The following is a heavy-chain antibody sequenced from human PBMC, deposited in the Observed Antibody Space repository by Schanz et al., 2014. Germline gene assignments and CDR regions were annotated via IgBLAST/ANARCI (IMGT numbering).Heavy chain of an antibody. CDR1: GFTFSNYA. CDR3: ARPSDSSWYMDV. V-gene: IGHV3-21*01. CDR2: ISSSSSYI. J-gene: IGHJ6*03. D-gene: IGHD2-21*02. Sequence: EMQLLESGGGLAQPGGSLRLSCAASGFTFSNYAMHWVRQAPGKGLEWVSSISSSSSYISYADSVKGRFTISRDNAKNSLYLQMNSLRAEDTAVYYCARPSDSSWYMDVWGKGTTVTVSS.